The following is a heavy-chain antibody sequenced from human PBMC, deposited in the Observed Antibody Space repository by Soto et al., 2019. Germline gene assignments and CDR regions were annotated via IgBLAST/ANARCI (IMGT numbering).Heavy chain of an antibody. J-gene: IGHJ5*02. Sequence: EVQLVESGGGLVKPGGSLRLSCAASGFTFSSYSMNWVRQAPGKGLEWVSSISSSSSYIYYADSVKGRFTISRDNAKNSLYLQMNSLRAEDTAVYYCARSGGAVAGIIFDWFDPWGQGTLVTVSS. D-gene: IGHD6-19*01. CDR2: ISSSSSYI. CDR3: ARSGGAVAGIIFDWFDP. V-gene: IGHV3-21*01. CDR1: GFTFSSYS.